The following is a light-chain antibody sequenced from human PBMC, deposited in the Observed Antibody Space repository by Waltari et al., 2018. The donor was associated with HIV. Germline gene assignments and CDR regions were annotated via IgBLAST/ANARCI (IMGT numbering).Light chain of an antibody. V-gene: IGLV1-44*01. CDR3: AAWDVSLNGLV. Sequence: QSVLTQPPSASGPPGKRVTISCSGSRSNIGSKTVNWYQQLPVPTPKLLIYSNDQRPSGVPDRFSASKSGTSASLAISGLQSEDEAGYYCAAWDVSLNGLVFGGGTKVTVL. CDR2: SND. J-gene: IGLJ2*01. CDR1: RSNIGSKT.